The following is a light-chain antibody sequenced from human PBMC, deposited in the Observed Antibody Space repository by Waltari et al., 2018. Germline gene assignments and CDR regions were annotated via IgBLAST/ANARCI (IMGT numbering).Light chain of an antibody. J-gene: IGLJ3*02. CDR1: SSNIGSNS. CDR3: ATWDYSLGGLWV. Sequence: QSVLTQPPSASGTPGQRVTISCSGSSSNIGSNSVHWYQQLPGTAPKLLIYGNKPRPSGVPDRFSGSKAGTSASLAISGLRSDDEADYYCATWDYSLGGLWVFGGGTKLTVL. V-gene: IGLV1-47*01. CDR2: GNK.